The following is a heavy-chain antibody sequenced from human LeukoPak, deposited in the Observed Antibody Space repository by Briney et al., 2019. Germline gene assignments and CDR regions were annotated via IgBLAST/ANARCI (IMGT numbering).Heavy chain of an antibody. CDR1: GFTSSSYW. V-gene: IGHV3-7*01. CDR3: ARDSDYYDSSGYYAH. D-gene: IGHD3-22*01. J-gene: IGHJ1*01. Sequence: GGSLRLSCAASGFTSSSYWMSWVRQAPGKGLEWVANIKQDGSEKYYVDSVKGRFTISRDNAKNSLYLQMNSLRAEDTAVYYCARDSDYYDSSGYYAHWGQGTLVTVSS. CDR2: IKQDGSEK.